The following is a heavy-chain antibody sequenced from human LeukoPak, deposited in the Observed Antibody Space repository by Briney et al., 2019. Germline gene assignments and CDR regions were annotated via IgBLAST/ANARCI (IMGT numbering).Heavy chain of an antibody. Sequence: ASVKVSCKASGYTFTSYGISWVRQAPGQGFEWMGWISAYNGNTNYAQKLQGRVTMTTDTSTSTAYMELRSLRSDDTAVYYCARTKRGYSGYSESYYFDYWGQGTLVTVSS. CDR1: GYTFTSYG. J-gene: IGHJ4*02. V-gene: IGHV1-18*01. CDR3: ARTKRGYSGYSESYYFDY. CDR2: ISAYNGNT. D-gene: IGHD5-12*01.